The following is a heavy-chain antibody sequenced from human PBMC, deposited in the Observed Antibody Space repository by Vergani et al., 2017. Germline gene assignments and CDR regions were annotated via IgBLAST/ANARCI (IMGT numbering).Heavy chain of an antibody. CDR1: GFTFSSYG. J-gene: IGHJ6*02. CDR2: IKSKTDGGTT. D-gene: IGHD2-2*01. Sequence: VQLVESGGGVVQPGGSLRLSCAASGFTFSSYGMHWVRQAPGKGLEWVGRIKSKTDGGTTDYAAPVKGRLTISRDDSKNTLYLQMNSLKTEDTAVYYCTTGGDIVVVPAVYYYYYGMDVWGQGTTVTVSS. CDR3: TTGGDIVVVPAVYYYYYGMDV. V-gene: IGHV3-15*01.